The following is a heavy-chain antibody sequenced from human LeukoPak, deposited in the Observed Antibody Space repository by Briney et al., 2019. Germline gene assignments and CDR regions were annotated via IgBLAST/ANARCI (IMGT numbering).Heavy chain of an antibody. V-gene: IGHV1-18*01. CDR3: GRDCSGGTCYFNY. Sequence: ASVKVSCKASGYTFTSYGISWVRQAPGQGLEWMGWISGYNGNRNYAQKFQGRVTLTTDTSTSTAYMELRSLTSDDTAIYYCGRDCSGGTCYFNYRGQGTLVTVSS. D-gene: IGHD2-15*01. CDR2: ISGYNGNR. CDR1: GYTFTSYG. J-gene: IGHJ4*02.